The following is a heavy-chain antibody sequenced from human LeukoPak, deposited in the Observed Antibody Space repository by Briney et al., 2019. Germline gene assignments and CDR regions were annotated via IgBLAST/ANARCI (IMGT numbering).Heavy chain of an antibody. V-gene: IGHV3-9*03. CDR3: AKGPDYDILTPIDY. J-gene: IGHJ4*02. CDR2: ISWNSGRR. CDR1: GFTFDDYA. Sequence: GGSLRLSCVGSGFTFDDYAMHWVRQAPGKGLEWVSGISWNSGRRGYVDSVKGRFTISRDNAKTSLYLQMNSLRAEDMALYYCAKGPDYDILTPIDYWGQGTLVTVSS. D-gene: IGHD3-9*01.